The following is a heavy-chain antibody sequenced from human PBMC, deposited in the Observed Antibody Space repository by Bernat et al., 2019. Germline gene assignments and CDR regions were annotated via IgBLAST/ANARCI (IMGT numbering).Heavy chain of an antibody. CDR2: INPNSGGI. V-gene: IGHV1-2*02. CDR1: GYIFTGYY. D-gene: IGHD3-22*01. J-gene: IGHJ3*01. Sequence: QVQVVQSGAEVKKPGASVKVSCKASGYIFTGYYMHWVRQAPGQGLGWMGWINPNSGGIKYAQKFQGRVTMTRDTSISTAYMELSRLRSDDTAVYYCARGPAGYYDSSDYYLGAFDVWGQGTMVTVSS. CDR3: ARGPAGYYDSSDYYLGAFDV.